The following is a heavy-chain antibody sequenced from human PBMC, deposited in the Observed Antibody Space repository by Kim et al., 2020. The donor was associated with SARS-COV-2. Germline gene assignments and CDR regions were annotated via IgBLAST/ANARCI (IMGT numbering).Heavy chain of an antibody. J-gene: IGHJ6*02. CDR3: AKKRGLDFWRAYSMDV. V-gene: IGHV3-23*01. CDR1: GFTFSRYA. CDR2: ISGSGGST. D-gene: IGHD3-3*01. Sequence: GGSLRLSCAASGFTFSRYAISWVRLAPGKGLEWVSAISGSGGSTYYADSVKGRFTISRDNPKNTLYLQMNSLRAEDKAVYYCAKKRGLDFWRAYSMDVWGQGTTVTVSS.